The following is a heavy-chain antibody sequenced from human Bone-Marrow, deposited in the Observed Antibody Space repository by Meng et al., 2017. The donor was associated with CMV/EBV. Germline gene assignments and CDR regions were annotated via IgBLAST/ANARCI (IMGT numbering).Heavy chain of an antibody. V-gene: IGHV3-21*06. CDR1: GFTFSSYS. CDR2: TSGSSRYI. D-gene: IGHD2-2*01. J-gene: IGHJ2*01. Sequence: GESLKISCAASGFTFSSYSMNWVRQAPGKGLEWVSSTSGSSRYIYYADSVKGRFTISRDNAKNSLYLQMNSLRTEDTAVYYCARDERACISSSCQGYGYFDLWGRGTLVTVSS. CDR3: ARDERACISSSCQGYGYFDL.